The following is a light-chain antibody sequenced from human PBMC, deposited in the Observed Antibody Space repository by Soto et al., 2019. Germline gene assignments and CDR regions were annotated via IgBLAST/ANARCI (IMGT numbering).Light chain of an antibody. Sequence: AIRMTQSPSSLSASTGDRVTITCVGMQGISSYLAWYKQKPGKAPKLLIYAASTLQSGVPSRFSGSGSGTDFTLTISCLQSEDFATYYCQQYYSYPITFGQGTRLEIK. V-gene: IGKV1-8*01. J-gene: IGKJ5*01. CDR3: QQYYSYPIT. CDR1: QGISSY. CDR2: AAS.